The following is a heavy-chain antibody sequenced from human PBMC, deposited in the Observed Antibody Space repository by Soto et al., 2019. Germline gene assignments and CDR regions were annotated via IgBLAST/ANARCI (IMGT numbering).Heavy chain of an antibody. Sequence: QITLNESGPTLVKPTQTLTLTCTFSGFSLGTYGVGVGWIRQPPGKALEWLALIYWDDDKSYSPSLKSRLTITTYTSKRQVFLTLTNMDPVDTATYYCAHRGGGIVDWYFDLWGRGTPVIVSS. D-gene: IGHD1-26*01. V-gene: IGHV2-5*02. CDR1: GFSLGTYGVG. CDR2: IYWDDDK. CDR3: AHRGGGIVDWYFDL. J-gene: IGHJ2*01.